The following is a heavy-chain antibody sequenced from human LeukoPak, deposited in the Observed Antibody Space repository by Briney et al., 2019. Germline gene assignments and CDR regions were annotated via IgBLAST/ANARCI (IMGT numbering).Heavy chain of an antibody. V-gene: IGHV4-59*08. CDR1: GGSISSYY. Sequence: SETLSLTCTVSGGSISSYYWSWIRQPPGKGLEWIGYIYYSGSTNYNPSLKSRVTISVDTSKNQFSLKLSSVTAADTVVYYCARRPAAGGGKEYYFDYWGQGTLVTVSS. D-gene: IGHD4-23*01. J-gene: IGHJ4*02. CDR3: ARRPAAGGGKEYYFDY. CDR2: IYYSGST.